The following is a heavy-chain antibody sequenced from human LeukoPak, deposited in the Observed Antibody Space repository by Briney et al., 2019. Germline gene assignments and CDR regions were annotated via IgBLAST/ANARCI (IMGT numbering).Heavy chain of an antibody. D-gene: IGHD5-24*01. J-gene: IGHJ4*02. Sequence: GGSLRLSCAASGFTFSRYWMHWVRHAPGKGLVWVSRIKTDGSSTNYADSVKGRLTISRDNAKNTLYLQMNSLRAEDTGVYYCVRPSDRVGLQFFFDSWGQGTLVTVSS. V-gene: IGHV3-74*01. CDR2: IKTDGSST. CDR3: VRPSDRVGLQFFFDS. CDR1: GFTFSRYW.